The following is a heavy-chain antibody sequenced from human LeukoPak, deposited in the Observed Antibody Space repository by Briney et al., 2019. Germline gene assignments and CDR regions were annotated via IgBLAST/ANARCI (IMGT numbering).Heavy chain of an antibody. CDR3: ARQGHFWSGYYFFDY. CDR1: GGSISSYY. CDR2: IYYSGTT. D-gene: IGHD3-3*02. V-gene: IGHV4-59*08. Sequence: PSETLSLTCTVSGGSISSYYWSWIRQPPGKGLEWIGYIYYSGTTNYNPSLKSRVTMSVDTSKNQFSLKLSSVTAADTAVYYCARQGHFWSGYYFFDYWGQGTLVTVSS. J-gene: IGHJ4*02.